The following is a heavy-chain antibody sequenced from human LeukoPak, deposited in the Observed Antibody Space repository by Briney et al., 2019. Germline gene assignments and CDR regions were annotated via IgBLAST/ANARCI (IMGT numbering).Heavy chain of an antibody. V-gene: IGHV3-7*01. Sequence: GGSLRLSCGVYGFTFGNSWMTWVRQAPGKGLEGVASIKQDGSETYYVDSVKGRFTISRDNAKNSMYLQMRSLRAEDSAMYYCASGALAGEFDYWGQGTLVTVSS. CDR1: GFTFGNSW. J-gene: IGHJ4*02. D-gene: IGHD1-1*01. CDR3: ASGALAGEFDY. CDR2: IKQDGSET.